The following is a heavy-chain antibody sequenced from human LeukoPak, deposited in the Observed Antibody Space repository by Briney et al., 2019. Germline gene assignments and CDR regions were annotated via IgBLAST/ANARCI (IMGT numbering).Heavy chain of an antibody. V-gene: IGHV3-21*01. Sequence: PGGSLRPSCAASGFTFSSYSMNWVRQAPGKGLEWVSSISSSSSYIYYADSVKGRFTISRDNAKNSLYLQMNSLRAEDTAVYYCARDGLTILGYWGQGTLVTVSS. CDR3: ARDGLTILGY. J-gene: IGHJ4*02. D-gene: IGHD7-27*01. CDR2: ISSSSSYI. CDR1: GFTFSSYS.